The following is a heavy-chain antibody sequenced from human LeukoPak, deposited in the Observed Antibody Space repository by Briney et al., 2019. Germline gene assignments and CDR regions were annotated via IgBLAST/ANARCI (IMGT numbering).Heavy chain of an antibody. Sequence: GGSLRLSCAASGLTFSDYYMSRIRQAPGKGLEWVSYISSSGGATYYADSVKGRFTISRDNAQNSLHLQMNSLRAEDTAVYYCARVNYSRTYFYYYLDVWGKGTTVTVSS. CDR1: GLTFSDYY. V-gene: IGHV3-11*04. CDR2: ISSSGGAT. D-gene: IGHD4-11*01. CDR3: ARVNYSRTYFYYYLDV. J-gene: IGHJ6*03.